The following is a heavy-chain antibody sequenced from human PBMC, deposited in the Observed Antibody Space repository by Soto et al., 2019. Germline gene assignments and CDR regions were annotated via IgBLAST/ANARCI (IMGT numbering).Heavy chain of an antibody. CDR1: GFTFSSHW. J-gene: IGHJ4*02. Sequence: EVQLVESGGGLVQPGESLRLSCAASGFTFSSHWMHWVRQAPGRGLVWVSRIKTDGTTTSCADSVKGRFTISRDNAKNTLYLQMNSLRPDDTAVYYCARESAVTGTGLDYWGQGTLVTVSS. V-gene: IGHV3-74*01. D-gene: IGHD6-19*01. CDR2: IKTDGTTT. CDR3: ARESAVTGTGLDY.